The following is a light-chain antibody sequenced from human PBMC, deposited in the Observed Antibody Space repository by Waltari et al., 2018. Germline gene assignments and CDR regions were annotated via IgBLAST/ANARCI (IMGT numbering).Light chain of an antibody. CDR2: GAS. V-gene: IGKV3-15*01. CDR3: QKYNNWAPYA. Sequence: DIVMTQSPATLSVSQAETTTLSRRARQSVSSNLAWYQQKPRQATRLLTCGASTRATGIPARFRGSASGTEFSLTISSMQSEDFAVYYCQKYNNWAPYAFGQGTKLEIK. J-gene: IGKJ2*01. CDR1: QSVSSN.